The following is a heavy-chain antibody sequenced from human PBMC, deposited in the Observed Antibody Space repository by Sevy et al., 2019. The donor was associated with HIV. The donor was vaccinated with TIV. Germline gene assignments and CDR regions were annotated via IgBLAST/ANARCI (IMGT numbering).Heavy chain of an antibody. D-gene: IGHD3-22*01. J-gene: IGHJ3*02. CDR3: TLYYYVSSGYYTPIDAFDI. CDR2: IRSKAYGGTT. CDR1: GFTFGDYA. Sequence: GGSLRLSCTASGFTFGDYAMSWFRQAPGKGLEWVGFIRSKAYGGTTEYAASVKGGFTISRDDSKSIAYLQMKSLKTEETAVYYCTLYYYVSSGYYTPIDAFDIWGQGTMVTVSS. V-gene: IGHV3-49*03.